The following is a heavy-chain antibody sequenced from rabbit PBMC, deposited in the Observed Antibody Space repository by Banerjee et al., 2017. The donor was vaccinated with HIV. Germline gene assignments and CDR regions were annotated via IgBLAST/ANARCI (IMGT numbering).Heavy chain of an antibody. CDR1: GFSFSNGYV. J-gene: IGHJ4*01. V-gene: IGHV1S45*01. CDR2: IYTGDGNT. CDR3: ARDLAGVIGWNFGL. Sequence: QEQLEESGGDLVKPEGSLTLTCTASGFSFSNGYVMCWVRQAPGKGLEWIACIYTGDGNTHYASWAKGRFTISKTSSTVDLKMTSLTAADTATYFCARDLAGVIGWNFGLWGPGDPGHRL. D-gene: IGHD4-1*01.